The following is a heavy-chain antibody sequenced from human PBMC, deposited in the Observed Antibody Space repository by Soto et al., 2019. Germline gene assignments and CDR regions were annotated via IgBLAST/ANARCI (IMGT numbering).Heavy chain of an antibody. CDR2: INPNSGGT. J-gene: IGHJ5*02. CDR1: GYTFTGYD. CDR3: AEGGVTGTTNWFDP. V-gene: IGHV1-2*02. Sequence: QVLLVQPGAEVKKPGASVKVSCKASGYTFTGYDMHWVRQAPGPGLEWMGWINPNSGGTNYAQKFQGRVTMTRDTSISTAYMEPSRLRSDETAVYYSAEGGVTGTTNWFDPWGQGTVVTVS. D-gene: IGHD1-7*01.